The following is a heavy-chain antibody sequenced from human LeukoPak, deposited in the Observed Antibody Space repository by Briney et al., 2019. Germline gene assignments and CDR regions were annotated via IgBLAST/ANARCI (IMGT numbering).Heavy chain of an antibody. J-gene: IGHJ4*02. Sequence: PGGSLRLSCAASGFTFSSYSMNWVRQAPGKGLEWVSYISSGSSTIYYADSVKGRFTISRDNAKNSLYLQMNSLRDEDTAVYYCAREGIQLWLRDFDYWGQGTLVTVSS. CDR1: GFTFSSYS. V-gene: IGHV3-48*02. CDR2: ISSGSSTI. CDR3: AREGIQLWLRDFDY. D-gene: IGHD5-18*01.